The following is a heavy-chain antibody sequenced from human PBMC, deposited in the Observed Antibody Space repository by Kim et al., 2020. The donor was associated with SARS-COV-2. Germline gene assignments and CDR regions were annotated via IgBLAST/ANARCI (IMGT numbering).Heavy chain of an antibody. Sequence: SVKVSCKASGGTFSSYAISWVRQAPGQGLEWTGGIIPIFGTANYAQKFQGRVTITADESTSTAYMELSSLRSEDTAVYYCAREGEGSGSYGAFDIWGQGTMVTVSS. V-gene: IGHV1-69*13. CDR1: GGTFSSYA. J-gene: IGHJ3*02. CDR2: IIPIFGTA. D-gene: IGHD3-10*01. CDR3: AREGEGSGSYGAFDI.